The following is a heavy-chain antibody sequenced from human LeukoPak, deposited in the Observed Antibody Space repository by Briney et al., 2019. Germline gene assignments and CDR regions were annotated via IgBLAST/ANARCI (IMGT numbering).Heavy chain of an antibody. CDR2: IYSGDSDT. V-gene: IGHV5-51*01. J-gene: IGHJ4*02. CDR3: ARQFRDSSGYYSYYFDY. Sequence: GESLQISCKGSGYSFTTYLIGWVRQMPGRGLEWMGIIYSGDSDTRYSPSFQGQVTISADKSISTAYLQWSSLKASDTAMYYCARQFRDSSGYYSYYFDYWGQGTLVTVSS. D-gene: IGHD3-22*01. CDR1: GYSFTTYL.